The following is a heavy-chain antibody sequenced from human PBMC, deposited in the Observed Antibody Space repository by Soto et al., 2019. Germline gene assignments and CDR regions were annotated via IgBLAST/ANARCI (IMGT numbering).Heavy chain of an antibody. D-gene: IGHD6-19*01. CDR2: ISAYNGNT. J-gene: IGHJ2*01. V-gene: IGHV1-18*01. CDR3: ARDSEWLADINWYFDL. CDR1: GYTFTIYG. Sequence: ASVKVSCKASGYTFTIYGINWVRQAPGQGLEWMGWISAYNGNTNYAQKLQGRVTMTTDTSTSTAYMELRSLRSDDTAVYYCARDSEWLADINWYFDLWGRGTLVTVSS.